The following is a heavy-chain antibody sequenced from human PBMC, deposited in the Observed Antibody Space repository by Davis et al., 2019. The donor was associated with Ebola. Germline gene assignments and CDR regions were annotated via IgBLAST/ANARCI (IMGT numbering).Heavy chain of an antibody. V-gene: IGHV4-34*01. J-gene: IGHJ3*01. CDR3: ARPYTLGNPDAFDV. CDR2: ITHAGST. Sequence: PSETLSLTCAVYGGSFSGYYWNWIRQPPGKGLEWIGEITHAGSTNYNPSLKSRVTISVDTSINTAFLQWSSLKASDTAMYYCARPYTLGNPDAFDVWGQGTMVTVSS. D-gene: IGHD4-11*01. CDR1: GGSFSGYY.